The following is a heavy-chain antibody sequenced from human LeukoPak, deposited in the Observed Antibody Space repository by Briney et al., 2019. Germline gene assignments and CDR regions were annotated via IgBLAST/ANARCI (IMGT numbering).Heavy chain of an antibody. V-gene: IGHV4-59*12. Sequence: SETLSLTCTVSGGSISSYYWSWIRQPPGKGLEWIGNIYYSGSTNYNPSLKSRVTISVDTSKNQFSLKLSSVTAADTAVYYCGGGSIQRNFDYWGQGTLVTVSS. D-gene: IGHD5-18*01. J-gene: IGHJ4*02. CDR1: GGSISSYY. CDR3: GGGSIQRNFDY. CDR2: IYYSGST.